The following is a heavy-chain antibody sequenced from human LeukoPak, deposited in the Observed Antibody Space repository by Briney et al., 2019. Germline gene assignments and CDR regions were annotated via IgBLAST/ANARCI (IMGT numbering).Heavy chain of an antibody. D-gene: IGHD3-10*01. J-gene: IGHJ4*02. Sequence: SSETLSLTCTVSGSSISSGYYWGWIRQPPGKGLEWIGNIYHSGSTYYNPSLKSRVTISVDTSKNQFSLKLSSVTAADTAMYYFASLNGSGFSFVYWGEGTLVTVSS. V-gene: IGHV4-38-2*02. CDR2: IYHSGST. CDR1: GSSISSGYY. CDR3: ASLNGSGFSFVY.